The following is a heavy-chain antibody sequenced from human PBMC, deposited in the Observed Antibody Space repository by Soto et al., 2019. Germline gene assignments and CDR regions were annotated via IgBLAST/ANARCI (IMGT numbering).Heavy chain of an antibody. CDR1: VFTFSIYA. D-gene: IGHD1-26*01. CDR2: ISGSGGST. V-gene: IGHV3-23*01. J-gene: IGHJ5*02. Sequence: PWGSLRISCASSVFTFSIYAISWVGQAPAKGLDRVAGISGSGGSTYYADSVKGRFTISRDNSKNTLYLQMNSLRAEDTAVYYCAQAGSSGSSYADWFDPWGQGTMVTVSS. CDR3: AQAGSSGSSYADWFDP.